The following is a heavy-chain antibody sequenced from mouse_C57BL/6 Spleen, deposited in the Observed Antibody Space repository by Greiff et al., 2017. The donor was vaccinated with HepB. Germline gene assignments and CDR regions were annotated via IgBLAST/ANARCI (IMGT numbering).Heavy chain of an antibody. Sequence: EVQVVESGPVLVKPGASVKMSCKASGYTFTDYYMNWVKQSHGKSLEWIGVINPYNGGTSYNQKFKGKATLTVDKYSSTAYMELNSLTSEDSAVYYCARSDSNYSCYAMDYWGQGTSVTVSS. D-gene: IGHD2-5*01. V-gene: IGHV1-19*01. J-gene: IGHJ4*01. CDR1: GYTFTDYY. CDR3: ARSDSNYSCYAMDY. CDR2: INPYNGGT.